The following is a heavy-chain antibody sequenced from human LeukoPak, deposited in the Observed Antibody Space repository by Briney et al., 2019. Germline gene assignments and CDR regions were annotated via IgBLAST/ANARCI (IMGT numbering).Heavy chain of an antibody. CDR2: IRSSGSSI. J-gene: IGHJ4*02. V-gene: IGHV3-48*03. CDR3: AREGVTAPGDY. CDR1: GFTFSNCE. D-gene: IGHD2-21*02. Sequence: GGSLRLSCAASGFTFSNCEMNWVRQAPGKGLEWVSNIRSSGSSIYYADSVKGRFTISRDNAKNSLYLQMNSLRAEDTAVYYCAREGVTAPGDYWGQGTLVTVSS.